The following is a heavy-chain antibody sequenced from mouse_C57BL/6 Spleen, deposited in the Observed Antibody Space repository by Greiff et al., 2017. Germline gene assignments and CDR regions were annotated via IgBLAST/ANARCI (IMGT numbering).Heavy chain of an antibody. CDR1: GFTFSDYY. J-gene: IGHJ2*01. CDR2: INYDGSST. CDR3: ARDRTGSYFVY. V-gene: IGHV5-16*01. D-gene: IGHD4-1*01. Sequence: EVMLVESEGGLVQPGSSMKLSCTASGFTFSDYYMAWVRQVPEKGLEWVANINYDGSSTYYLDSLKSRFIISRDNAKNILYLQMSSLKSEDTATYYCARDRTGSYFVYWGQGTTLTVSS.